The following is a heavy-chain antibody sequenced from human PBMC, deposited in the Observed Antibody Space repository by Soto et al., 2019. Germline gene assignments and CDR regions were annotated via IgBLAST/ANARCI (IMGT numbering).Heavy chain of an antibody. CDR3: AKDFDSYSSGRYGMDV. J-gene: IGHJ6*02. Sequence: ILSCAASVFTFSSHAMSWFRQAPGKGLEWVSTISSGGDNTYSADSVKGRFTISRDNSKNTLYLQMNSLRAEDTAVYYCAKDFDSYSSGRYGMDVWGQGSTVTVSS. V-gene: IGHV3-23*01. CDR1: VFTFSSHA. D-gene: IGHD6-19*01. CDR2: ISSGGDNT.